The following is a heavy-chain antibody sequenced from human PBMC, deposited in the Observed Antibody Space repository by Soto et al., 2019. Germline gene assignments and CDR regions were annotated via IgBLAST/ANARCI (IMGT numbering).Heavy chain of an antibody. CDR3: ARTLSGDISDCFFQH. D-gene: IGHD2-21*01. V-gene: IGHV4-39*01. J-gene: IGHJ1*01. CDR2: IYYAGST. CDR1: CDSISSDTYY. Sequence: SETLSLTCTVSCDSISSDTYYWGWIRQPPGRGLAWIGSIYYAGSTYTNPSLRSRLTLSVDTSNNQFSLKLSSVTAADTAVYFCARTLSGDISDCFFQHWGQGIRVTASS.